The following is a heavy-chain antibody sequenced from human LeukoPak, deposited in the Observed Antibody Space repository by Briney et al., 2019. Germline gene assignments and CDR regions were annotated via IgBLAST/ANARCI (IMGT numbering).Heavy chain of an antibody. CDR2: IIPIFGTA. CDR3: ASGMISGYGDYGPRYYFDY. Sequence: SVKVSCKASGGTFSSYAISWVRQAPGQGLEWMGRIIPIFGTANYAQKFQGGVTITTDESTSTAYMELSSLRSEDTAVYYCASGMISGYGDYGPRYYFDYWGQGTLVTVSS. J-gene: IGHJ4*02. CDR1: GGTFSSYA. D-gene: IGHD4-17*01. V-gene: IGHV1-69*05.